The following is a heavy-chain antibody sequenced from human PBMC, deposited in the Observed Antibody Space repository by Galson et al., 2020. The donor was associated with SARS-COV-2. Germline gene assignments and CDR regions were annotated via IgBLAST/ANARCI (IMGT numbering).Heavy chain of an antibody. Sequence: SETLSLTCTVSGGSISSGDYYWSWIRQPPGKGLEWIGYIYYSGSTYYNPSLKSRVTISVDTSKNQFSLKLSSVTAADTAVYYCARDPFLAAGTTTNRYYYYYGMDVWGQGTTVTVSS. CDR3: ARDPFLAAGTTTNRYYYYYGMDV. CDR1: GGSISSGDYY. J-gene: IGHJ6*02. D-gene: IGHD6-13*01. CDR2: IYYSGST. V-gene: IGHV4-30-4*01.